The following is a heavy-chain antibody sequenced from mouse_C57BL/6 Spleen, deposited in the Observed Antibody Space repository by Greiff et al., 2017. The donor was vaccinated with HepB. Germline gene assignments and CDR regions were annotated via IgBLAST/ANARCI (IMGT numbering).Heavy chain of an antibody. Sequence: QVQLKQPGAELVKPGASVKVSCKASGYTFTSYWMHWVKQRPGQGLEWIGRIHPSDSDTNYNQKFKGKATLTVDKSSSTAYMQLSSLTSEDSAVYYCAIDGGTYYFDYWGQGTTLTVSS. CDR1: GYTFTSYW. CDR3: AIDGGTYYFDY. CDR2: IHPSDSDT. J-gene: IGHJ2*01. D-gene: IGHD4-1*01. V-gene: IGHV1-74*01.